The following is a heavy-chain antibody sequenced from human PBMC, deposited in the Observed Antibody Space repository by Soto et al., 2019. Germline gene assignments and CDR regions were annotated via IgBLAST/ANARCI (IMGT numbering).Heavy chain of an antibody. V-gene: IGHV5-51*01. CDR1: GYSFNSYW. CDR3: ARRSHYDILTGAYHGMDV. J-gene: IGHJ6*02. CDR2: IYPGDSDT. D-gene: IGHD3-9*01. Sequence: GESLKISCKGSGYSFNSYWIGWVRQMPGKGLEWMGIIYPGDSDTRYSPSFQGQVTISADKSISTVYLQWSSLKASDTAMYYCARRSHYDILTGAYHGMDVWGQGTTVTVSS.